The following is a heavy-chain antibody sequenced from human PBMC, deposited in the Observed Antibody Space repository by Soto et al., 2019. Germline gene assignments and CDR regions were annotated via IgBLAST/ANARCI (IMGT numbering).Heavy chain of an antibody. Sequence: QVQLQESGPALVRPSDSLSLMCSVSGVPITTFYWSWIRQAPGKGLEYIGYIYYWWSPHYNPALTSRATISVETAKNEFSMKLRSVTAADTAAYYCARGQLLHYQYGLDVWGQGTTVIV. CDR2: IYYWWSP. D-gene: IGHD3-10*01. CDR1: GVPITTFY. V-gene: IGHV4-59*07. CDR3: ARGQLLHYQYGLDV. J-gene: IGHJ6*02.